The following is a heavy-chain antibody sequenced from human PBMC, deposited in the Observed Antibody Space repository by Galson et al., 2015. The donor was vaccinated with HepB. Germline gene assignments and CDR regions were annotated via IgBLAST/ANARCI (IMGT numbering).Heavy chain of an antibody. CDR2: IYYSGST. J-gene: IGHJ4*02. Sequence: SETLSLTCTVSGGSISNNYWSWIRQLPGKGLEWIGYIYYSGSTHYNPSLKGRITMSVDSSKKQFSLKLSSVTAADTAVYYCAISGWYENSGYYYAAYWGQGTLVTVSS. D-gene: IGHD3-22*01. CDR3: AISGWYENSGYYYAAY. CDR1: GGSISNNY. V-gene: IGHV4-59*06.